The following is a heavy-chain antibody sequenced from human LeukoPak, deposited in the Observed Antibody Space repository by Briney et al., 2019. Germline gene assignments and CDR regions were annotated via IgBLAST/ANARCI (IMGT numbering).Heavy chain of an antibody. D-gene: IGHD6-13*01. CDR1: GGSISSYY. CDR2: IYYSGST. Sequence: SETLSLTCTVSGGSISSYYWSWIRQPPGKGLEWIGYIYYSGSTNYNPSLKSRVTISVDTSKNQFSLKLSSVTVADTAVYYCAGGRRAAAGLYYFDYWGQGTLVTVSS. CDR3: AGGRRAAAGLYYFDY. V-gene: IGHV4-59*01. J-gene: IGHJ4*02.